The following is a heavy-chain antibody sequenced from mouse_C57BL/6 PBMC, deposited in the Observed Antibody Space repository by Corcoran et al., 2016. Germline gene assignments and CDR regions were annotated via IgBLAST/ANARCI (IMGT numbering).Heavy chain of an antibody. V-gene: IGHV9-3*01. Sequence: QIQWVQYGPELKKPGETVKISCKDSGYTLTTYDMSWVKQAPGKGLKWMGWINTYSGVPTYADDFKGRFAFSLETSASTAYLQINNLKNEDTATYFCARRNDYDRYFDVWGTGTTVTVSS. J-gene: IGHJ1*03. D-gene: IGHD2-4*01. CDR1: GYTLTTYD. CDR3: ARRNDYDRYFDV. CDR2: INTYSGVP.